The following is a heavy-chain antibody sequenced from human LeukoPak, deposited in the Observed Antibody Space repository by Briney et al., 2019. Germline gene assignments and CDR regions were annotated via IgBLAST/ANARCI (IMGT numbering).Heavy chain of an antibody. CDR2: VSTYNGNT. Sequence: ASVKVSCKASGYTFTSYGISWSRQAPGQGLEWMGWVSTYNGNTKYAQNLQGRVTTTTDTSTSTAYMELRSLRSDDTAMYYCARRQPGSGYDWAGPIRDWGQGTLVTVSS. D-gene: IGHD5-12*01. V-gene: IGHV1-18*01. CDR1: GYTFTSYG. CDR3: ARRQPGSGYDWAGPIRD. J-gene: IGHJ4*02.